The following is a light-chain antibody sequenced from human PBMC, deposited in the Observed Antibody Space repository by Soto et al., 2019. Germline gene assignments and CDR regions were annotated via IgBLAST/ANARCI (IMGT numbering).Light chain of an antibody. V-gene: IGKV3-11*01. CDR2: GAS. J-gene: IGKJ1*01. CDR1: QTINNN. CDR3: QQRSDWPWT. Sequence: VMTQAPATLSVSPGERATLSCRASQTINNNVAWYQLKDGQVPRLLIYGASTRAADVPARFSGGGSGTEFTLTISSLEPEDFAVYYCQQRSDWPWTFGQGTKVDI.